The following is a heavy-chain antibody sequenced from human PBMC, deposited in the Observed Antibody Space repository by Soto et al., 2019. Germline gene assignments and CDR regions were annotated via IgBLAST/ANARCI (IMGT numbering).Heavy chain of an antibody. CDR1: GFTFSSYG. D-gene: IGHD6-13*01. Sequence: QVQLVESGGGVVQPGRSLRLSCAASGFTFSSYGMHWVRQAPGTGLERVAVISYDGSNKYYADSGAGRFTNSRDNSKNTLYLKMKSLRAEDTAVYYCAKDLESWSFDSWGQGTLVTVSS. CDR2: ISYDGSNK. CDR3: AKDLESWSFDS. J-gene: IGHJ4*02. V-gene: IGHV3-30*18.